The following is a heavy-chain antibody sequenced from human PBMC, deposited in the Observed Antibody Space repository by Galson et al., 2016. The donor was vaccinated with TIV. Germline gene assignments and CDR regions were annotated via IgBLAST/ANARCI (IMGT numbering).Heavy chain of an antibody. V-gene: IGHV3-23*01. CDR2: IVGGGYST. CDR1: GFTFSDYA. D-gene: IGHD6-6*01. J-gene: IGHJ5*02. CDR3: ATLPYSSPSDWFGP. Sequence: SLRLSCAASGFTFSDYAMNWVRQAPGKGLEWVSVIVGGGYSTHYADSAEGRFTISRDNSNNMVYLQMNSLRAEDTAIYYCATLPYSSPSDWFGPWGQGTLVT.